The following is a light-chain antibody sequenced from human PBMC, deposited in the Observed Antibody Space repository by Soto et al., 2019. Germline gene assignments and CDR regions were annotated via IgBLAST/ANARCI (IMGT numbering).Light chain of an antibody. Sequence: QSALTQPPSATGAPGQSVTISCTGTKNDIGVYDFVSWYQHHPGKAPRLIIYEVVQRPSGFPDRFSGSNSVNTASLTVSGVPAADEADYFCQSPAGRNTYVYGSGPKVTV. CDR2: EVV. V-gene: IGLV2-8*01. CDR1: KNDIGVYDF. J-gene: IGLJ1*01. CDR3: QSPAGRNTYV.